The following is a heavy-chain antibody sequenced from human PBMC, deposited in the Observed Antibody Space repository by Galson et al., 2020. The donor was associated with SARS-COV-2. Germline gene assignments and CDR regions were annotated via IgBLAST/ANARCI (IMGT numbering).Heavy chain of an antibody. V-gene: IGHV3-53*01. CDR2: IYSGGST. Sequence: GGSLRLSCAASGFTVSSNYMSWVRQAPGKGLEWVSVIYSGGSTYYADSVKGRFTISRDNSKNTLYLQMNSLRAEDTAVYYCARDRTYDILTDPFDYWGQGTLVTVSS. CDR3: ARDRTYDILTDPFDY. J-gene: IGHJ4*02. D-gene: IGHD3-9*01. CDR1: GFTVSSNY.